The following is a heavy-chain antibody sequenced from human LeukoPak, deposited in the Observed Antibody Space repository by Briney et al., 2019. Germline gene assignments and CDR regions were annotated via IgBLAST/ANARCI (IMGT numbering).Heavy chain of an antibody. CDR2: ISAYNGNT. V-gene: IGHV1-18*01. CDR1: GYTFTSYG. J-gene: IGHJ3*02. Sequence: ASVKVSCKASGYTFTSYGISWVRQAPGQGLEWMGWISAYNGNTNYAQKLQGRVTMTTDTSTSTAYMELRSLRFEDTAMYYCARTEYNGREAFDIWGQGTMVTVSS. D-gene: IGHD3-10*01. CDR3: ARTEYNGREAFDI.